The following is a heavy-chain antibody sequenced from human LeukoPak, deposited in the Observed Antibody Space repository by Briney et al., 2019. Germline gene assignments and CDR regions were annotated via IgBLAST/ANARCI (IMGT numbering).Heavy chain of an antibody. J-gene: IGHJ6*02. D-gene: IGHD3-3*01. CDR3: ARDRLRFLTAGMDV. V-gene: IGHV3-11*01. CDR2: ISSSGSTI. Sequence: LGGSLRLSCAASGFTFSDYYMSWIRQAPGKGLEWVSYISSSGSTIYYADSVKGRFTISRDNAKNSLYLQMNSLRAEDTAVYYCARDRLRFLTAGMDVWGQGTTVTVSS. CDR1: GFTFSDYY.